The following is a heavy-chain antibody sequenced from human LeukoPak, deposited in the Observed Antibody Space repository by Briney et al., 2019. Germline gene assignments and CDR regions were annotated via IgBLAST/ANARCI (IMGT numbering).Heavy chain of an antibody. CDR2: ISSNGGST. J-gene: IGHJ6*02. Sequence: GGSLRLSCAASGFTFSSYAMHWVRQAPGKGLEYVSAISSNGGSTYYANSVKGRFTISRDNSENTLYLQMGSLRAEDMAVYYCAREGPEYSSSPYYYYYGMDVWGQGTTVTVSS. CDR1: GFTFSSYA. V-gene: IGHV3-64*01. D-gene: IGHD6-6*01. CDR3: AREGPEYSSSPYYYYYGMDV.